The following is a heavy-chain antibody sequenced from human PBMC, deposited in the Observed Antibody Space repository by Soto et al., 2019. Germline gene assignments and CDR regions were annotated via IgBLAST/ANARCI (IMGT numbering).Heavy chain of an antibody. CDR3: ARVPFDFWSGVHYMDV. D-gene: IGHD3-3*01. CDR1: GGSFSGYY. CDR2: INHSGST. J-gene: IGHJ6*03. Sequence: SETLSLTCAVYGGSFSGYYWSWIRQPPGKGLEWIGEINHSGSTNYNPSLKSRVTISVDTSKNQFSLKLSSVTAADTAVYYCARVPFDFWSGVHYMDVWGKGTTVTVSS. V-gene: IGHV4-34*01.